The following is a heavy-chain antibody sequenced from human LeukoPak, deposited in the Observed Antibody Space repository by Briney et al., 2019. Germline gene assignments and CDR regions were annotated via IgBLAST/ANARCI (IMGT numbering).Heavy chain of an antibody. J-gene: IGHJ3*02. D-gene: IGHD3-22*01. CDR1: GHSLTSFA. CDR2: FDAESGET. V-gene: IGHV1-24*01. CDR3: AARLKGITVVRFGAFDI. Sequence: ASVKVSCKASGHSLTSFAIHWVRQAPGKGLEWMGGFDAESGETKYAQKLQGRVTMTEDTSINTAYMELSSLRSDDTAVYFCAARLKGITVVRFGAFDIWGQGTKVTVSS.